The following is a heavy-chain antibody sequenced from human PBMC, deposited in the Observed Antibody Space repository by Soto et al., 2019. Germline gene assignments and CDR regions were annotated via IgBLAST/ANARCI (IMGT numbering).Heavy chain of an antibody. D-gene: IGHD6-19*01. J-gene: IGHJ5*02. CDR1: GLSITDSEMG. CDR3: ARRHLAVAVSPWFDP. V-gene: IGHV2-26*01. CDR2: IDSSGEK. Sequence: QVTLKESGPVLVKPTETLTLRCTVSGLSITDSEMGVSWIRQPPGQPLEWLAHIDSSGEKSYRTFLKNRLAISKDTSKSQIVLTMTNMDPADTGTYYCARRHLAVAVSPWFDPWGQGIPVTVSS.